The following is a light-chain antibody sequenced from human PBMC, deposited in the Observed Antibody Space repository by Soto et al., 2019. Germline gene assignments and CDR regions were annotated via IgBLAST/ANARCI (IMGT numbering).Light chain of an antibody. Sequence: DIQMTQSPSSVSGFVGDTVTITCRASQGIGAWLAWYQHKPGKAPKLLIDVASRLQSGVPSRFSGSGSGTDFTLTINNLQSEDFGTYYCHKVNSFPVTFGGGTKVEIK. CDR2: VAS. CDR1: QGIGAW. J-gene: IGKJ4*01. V-gene: IGKV1-12*01. CDR3: HKVNSFPVT.